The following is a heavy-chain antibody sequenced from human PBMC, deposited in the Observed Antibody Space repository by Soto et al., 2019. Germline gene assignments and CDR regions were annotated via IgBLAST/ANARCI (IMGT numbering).Heavy chain of an antibody. CDR3: SGAESPDTAYFSLY. CDR2: ISGSGGST. CDR1: GFTFSSYA. Sequence: AGGSLRLSCAASGFTFSSYAMSWVRQAPGKGLEWVSAISGSGGSTYYADSVKGRFTISRDNSKNTLYLQMNSLRAEDTAAYYCSGAESPDTAYFSLYWRQGTPVTVS. J-gene: IGHJ4*02. D-gene: IGHD1-26*01. V-gene: IGHV3-23*01.